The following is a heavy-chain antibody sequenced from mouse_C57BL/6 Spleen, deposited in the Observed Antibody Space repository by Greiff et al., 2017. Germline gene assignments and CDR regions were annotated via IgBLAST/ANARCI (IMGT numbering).Heavy chain of an antibody. CDR3: VRHHDLAFDV. V-gene: IGHV10-1*01. D-gene: IGHD6-1*01. CDR1: GFSFNTYA. Sequence: EVKLMESGGGLVQPKGSLKLSCAASGFSFNTYAMNWVRQAPGQGVEWVARIRSNSNNYATYYADSVKDRFTISSDDSEIMLYLQMNNLKTEDTAMYYCVRHHDLAFDVWGTGTTVTVSS. J-gene: IGHJ1*03. CDR2: IRSNSNNYAT.